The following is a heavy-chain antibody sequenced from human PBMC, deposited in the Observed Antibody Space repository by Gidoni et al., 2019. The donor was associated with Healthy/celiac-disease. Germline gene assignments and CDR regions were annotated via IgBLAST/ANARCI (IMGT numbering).Heavy chain of an antibody. D-gene: IGHD3-3*01. CDR1: GFTFSSYS. J-gene: IGHJ4*02. Sequence: EVQLVESGGGLVKPGGSLRLSCAASGFTFSSYSMNWVRQAPGKGLEWVSSISSSSSYIYYADSVKGRFTISRDNAKNSLYLQMNSLRAEDTAVYYCARDLLDFWSGYYLDYWGQGTLVTVSS. CDR3: ARDLLDFWSGYYLDY. V-gene: IGHV3-21*01. CDR2: ISSSSSYI.